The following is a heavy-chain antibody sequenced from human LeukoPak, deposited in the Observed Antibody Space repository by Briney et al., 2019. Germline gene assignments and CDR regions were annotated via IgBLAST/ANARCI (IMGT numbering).Heavy chain of an antibody. Sequence: PGGSLRLSCAASGLTINNNFMGWVRQTPGKGLEWVSSISSSSSYKYYTDSVKGRFTISRDNAKNSLYLQMNSLRAEDTAVYYCARSAAGTYYWGQGTLVTVSS. V-gene: IGHV3-21*01. D-gene: IGHD1-1*01. J-gene: IGHJ4*02. CDR3: ARSAAGTYY. CDR2: ISSSSSYK. CDR1: GLTINNNF.